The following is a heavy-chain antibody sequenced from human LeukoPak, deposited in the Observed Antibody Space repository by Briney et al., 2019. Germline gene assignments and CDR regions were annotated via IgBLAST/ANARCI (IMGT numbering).Heavy chain of an antibody. V-gene: IGHV1-3*03. Sequence: ASVKVSCKASGYTFTSYAMHWVRQAPGQRLEWMGWINAGNGNTKYSQEFQGRVTITRDTSASTAYMELSSLRSEDMAVYYCARDNGGWYEVGWFDPWGQGTLVTVSS. CDR3: ARDNGGWYEVGWFDP. CDR1: GYTFTSYA. J-gene: IGHJ5*02. CDR2: INAGNGNT. D-gene: IGHD6-19*01.